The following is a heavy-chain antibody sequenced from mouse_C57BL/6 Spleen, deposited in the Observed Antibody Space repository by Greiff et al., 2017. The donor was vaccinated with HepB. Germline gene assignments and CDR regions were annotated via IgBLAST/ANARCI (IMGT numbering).Heavy chain of an antibody. V-gene: IGHV1-26*01. D-gene: IGHD1-1*01. Sequence: EVQLQQSGPELVKPGASVKISCKASGYTFTDYYMNWVKQSHGKSLEWIGDINPNNGGTSYNQKFKGKATLTVDKSSSTAYMELRSLTSEDSAVYYCAREEVLRVYYAMDYWGQGTSVTVSS. CDR2: INPNNGGT. CDR3: AREEVLRVYYAMDY. J-gene: IGHJ4*01. CDR1: GYTFTDYY.